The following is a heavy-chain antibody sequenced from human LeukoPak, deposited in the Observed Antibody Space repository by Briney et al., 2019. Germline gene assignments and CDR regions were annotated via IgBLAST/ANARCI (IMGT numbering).Heavy chain of an antibody. Sequence: ASVKVSCKASGYTFTSYYMHWVRQAPGKGLEWMGGFDPEDGETTYAQKFQGRVTMTEGTSTDTAYMELSSLRSEDTAVYYCATRGSGWGYFDYWGQGTLVTVSS. CDR3: ATRGSGWGYFDY. CDR1: GYTFTSYY. D-gene: IGHD6-19*01. CDR2: FDPEDGET. V-gene: IGHV1-24*01. J-gene: IGHJ4*02.